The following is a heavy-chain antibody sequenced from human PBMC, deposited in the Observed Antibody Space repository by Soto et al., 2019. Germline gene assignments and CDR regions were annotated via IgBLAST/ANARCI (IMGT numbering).Heavy chain of an antibody. J-gene: IGHJ6*02. CDR1: GFTFSSYG. Sequence: QVQLVESGGGVVQPGRSLRLSCAASGFTFSSYGMHWVRQAPGKGLEWVAVISYDGSNKYYADSVKGRFTISRDNSKNTRYLQMNSLRAEDTAVYYCATTVVAATWDYYGMDVWGQGTTVTVSS. CDR2: ISYDGSNK. D-gene: IGHD2-15*01. CDR3: ATTVVAATWDYYGMDV. V-gene: IGHV3-30*03.